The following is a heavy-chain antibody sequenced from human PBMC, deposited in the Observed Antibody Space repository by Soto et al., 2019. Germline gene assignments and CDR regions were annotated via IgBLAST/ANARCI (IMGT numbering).Heavy chain of an antibody. CDR1: GASISSYY. CDR3: ARQMFIGGMDV. D-gene: IGHD2-15*01. Sequence: QVQLQESGPGLVKPSETLSLTCTVSGASISSYYWSWIRQPPGKGLEWIGYIYYSGSTNYNPSLKSRVTISVDTSKNQFSLRLSSVTAADPAVYHCARQMFIGGMDVWGQGTTVTVSS. V-gene: IGHV4-59*08. CDR2: IYYSGST. J-gene: IGHJ6*02.